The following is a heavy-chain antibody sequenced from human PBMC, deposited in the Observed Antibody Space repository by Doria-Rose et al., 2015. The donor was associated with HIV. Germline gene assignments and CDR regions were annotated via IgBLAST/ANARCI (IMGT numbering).Heavy chain of an antibody. CDR1: GSISSYY. CDR3: ARFRPSRGIYYSLDV. CDR2: IYSSGST. D-gene: IGHD3-10*01. Sequence: GSISSYYWNWIRQPPGKGLEWIGYIYSSGSTHYNSSLKSRVTISIDTSKNQFSLKLSSVTAADTTVYYCARFRPSRGIYYSLDVWGKGTTVTVSS. J-gene: IGHJ6*03. V-gene: IGHV4-4*09.